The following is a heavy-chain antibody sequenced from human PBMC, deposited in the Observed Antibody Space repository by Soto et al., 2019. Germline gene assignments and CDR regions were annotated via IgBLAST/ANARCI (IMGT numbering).Heavy chain of an antibody. J-gene: IGHJ6*02. CDR3: ARGTASPPYYYYGMDV. D-gene: IGHD5-18*01. CDR1: GFTFSSYA. CDR2: ISYDGSNK. V-gene: IGHV3-30-3*01. Sequence: PGWSLRLSCAASGFTFSSYAMHWVRQAPGKGLEWVAVISYDGSNKYYADSVRGRFTISRDNSKNTLYLQMNSLRAEDTAVYYCARGTASPPYYYYGMDVWGQGTTVTVSS.